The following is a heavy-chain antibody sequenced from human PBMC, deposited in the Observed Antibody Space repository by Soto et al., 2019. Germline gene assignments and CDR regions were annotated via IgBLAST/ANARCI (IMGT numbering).Heavy chain of an antibody. J-gene: IGHJ3*02. CDR3: AAGSGGYRSFDI. V-gene: IGHV1-58*02. Sequence: ASVKVSCKASVLSSAMQWVRQARGQCPEWIGWIVVGSGSTSYAQKFQGRVTITRDMSTNTLYMELSSLRSEDTAVYYCAAGSGGYRSFDIWGQGTMVTVSS. CDR1: VLSSA. D-gene: IGHD3-22*01. CDR2: IVVGSGST.